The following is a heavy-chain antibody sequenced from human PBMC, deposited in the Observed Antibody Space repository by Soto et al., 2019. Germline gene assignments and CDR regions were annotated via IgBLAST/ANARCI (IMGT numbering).Heavy chain of an antibody. CDR3: ARGDSTDCSNGVCSFFYNHDMDV. CDR1: GYSFTDYH. V-gene: IGHV1-2*04. J-gene: IGHJ6*02. Sequence: GASVKSCKASGYSFTDYHIRWVRQAPGQGLEWLGRINPKSGGTSTAQKFQGWVTMTTDTSISTASMELTRLTSDDTAIYYCARGDSTDCSNGVCSFFYNHDMDVWGQGTTVTVSS. D-gene: IGHD2-8*01. CDR2: INPKSGGT.